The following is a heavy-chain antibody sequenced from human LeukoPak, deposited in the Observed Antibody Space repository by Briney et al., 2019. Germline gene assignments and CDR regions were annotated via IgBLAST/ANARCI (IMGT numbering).Heavy chain of an antibody. CDR3: ARRRERGGWYFDY. Sequence: GSLRLSFVTSGFTFCNYGINWVRPGPGEGLEGVSYISSSSSTIYYADSVKGRFTISRDNAKNSLYLQMNSLRAEDTAVYYCARRRERGGWYFDYWGQGTLVTVSS. D-gene: IGHD6-19*01. J-gene: IGHJ4*02. CDR1: GFTFCNYG. CDR2: ISSSSSTI. V-gene: IGHV3-48*01.